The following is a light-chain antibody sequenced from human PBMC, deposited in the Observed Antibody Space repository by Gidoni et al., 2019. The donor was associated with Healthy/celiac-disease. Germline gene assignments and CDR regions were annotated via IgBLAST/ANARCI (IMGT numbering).Light chain of an antibody. CDR3: QQRSNWPPGHT. CDR1: QSVSSY. J-gene: IGKJ2*01. V-gene: IGKV3-11*01. Sequence: EIVLTQSPATLSLSPGERATLSCRASQSVSSYLAWYQPKPGQAPRLLIYDASNRATGIPARFSGSGSGTDFTLTISSLEPEDFAVYYCQQRSNWPPGHTFXXXTKLEIK. CDR2: DAS.